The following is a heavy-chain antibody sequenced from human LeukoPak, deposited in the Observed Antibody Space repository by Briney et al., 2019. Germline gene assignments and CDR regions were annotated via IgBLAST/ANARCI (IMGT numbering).Heavy chain of an antibody. CDR2: ISHDGSNK. J-gene: IGHJ6*02. D-gene: IGHD6-6*01. V-gene: IGHV3-30-3*01. CDR1: GFTFSSYA. Sequence: GGSLRLSCAASGFTFSSYAMHWVRQAPRKGLEREAAISHDGSNKYYADSVKGRFTISRDNSKNTLYLQMNSLRAEDTAVYYCARGGAARPYYYYYGMDVWGQGTTVTVSS. CDR3: ARGGAARPYYYYYGMDV.